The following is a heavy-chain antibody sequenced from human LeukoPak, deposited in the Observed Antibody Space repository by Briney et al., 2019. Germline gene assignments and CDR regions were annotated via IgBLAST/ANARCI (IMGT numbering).Heavy chain of an antibody. CDR3: ARGDLKSGSN. CDR1: GGSFSGYY. D-gene: IGHD3-3*01. Sequence: SETLSLTCAVYGGSFSGYYWSWIRQPPGKGLEWIGEINHSGSTNYNPSLKSRATISVDTSKNQFSLKLSSVTAADTAVYYCARGDLKSGSNWGQGTLVTVSS. V-gene: IGHV4-34*01. CDR2: INHSGST. J-gene: IGHJ4*02.